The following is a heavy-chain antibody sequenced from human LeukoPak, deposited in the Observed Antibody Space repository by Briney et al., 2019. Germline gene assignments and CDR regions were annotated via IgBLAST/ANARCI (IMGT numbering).Heavy chain of an antibody. Sequence: SKTLSLTCTVSGDSITSSHWWSWIRQSPGKGLEWIGNTYHSDYTNYNPSLKGRATISVDKSKNQLSLKVISVTAADTAMYYCARDSKSTADAFDIWGQGTMVTVSS. CDR2: TYHSDYT. J-gene: IGHJ3*02. V-gene: IGHV4-4*02. D-gene: IGHD5/OR15-5a*01. CDR1: GDSITSSHW. CDR3: ARDSKSTADAFDI.